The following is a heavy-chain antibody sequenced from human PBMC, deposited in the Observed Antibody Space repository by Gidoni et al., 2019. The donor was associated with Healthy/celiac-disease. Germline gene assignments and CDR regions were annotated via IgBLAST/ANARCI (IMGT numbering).Heavy chain of an antibody. CDR3: ARTITMVRGVRWGGWFDP. V-gene: IGHV4-34*01. CDR1: GGSFSGYY. Sequence: QVQLQQWGAGLLKPSETLSLTCAVYGGSFSGYYWRWIRQPPGKGLEWIGEITHSGSTNYNPSLKSRVTISVDTSKNQFSLKLSSVTAADTAVYYCARTITMVRGVRWGGWFDPWGQGTLVTVSS. CDR2: ITHSGST. J-gene: IGHJ5*02. D-gene: IGHD3-10*01.